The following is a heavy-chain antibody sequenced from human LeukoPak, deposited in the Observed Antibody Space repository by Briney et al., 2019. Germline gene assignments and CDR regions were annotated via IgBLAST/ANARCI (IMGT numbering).Heavy chain of an antibody. J-gene: IGHJ6*02. Sequence: GESLQISCKGSGYSFTSYWIGWVRQMPGKGLEWMGIIYPGDSDTRYSPSFQGQVTISADKSISTAYLQWSSLKASDTAMYYCARLHDYGDYYYYYGMDVWGQGTTVTVSS. CDR1: GYSFTSYW. CDR3: ARLHDYGDYYYYYGMDV. D-gene: IGHD4-17*01. CDR2: IYPGDSDT. V-gene: IGHV5-51*01.